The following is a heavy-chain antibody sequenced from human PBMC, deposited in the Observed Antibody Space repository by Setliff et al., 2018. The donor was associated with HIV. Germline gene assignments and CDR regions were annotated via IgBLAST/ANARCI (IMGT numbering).Heavy chain of an antibody. Sequence: PSETLSLTCFVSGFSINSVYHWGWIRQSPGKGLEWIGSIFHTGNTFYNPSLKSRVTMSVDVSRSQFSLKLSSVTAADTAVYYCARAPLGVYYYYGMDVWGQGTTVTVSS. V-gene: IGHV4-38-2*02. CDR1: GFSINSVYH. CDR3: ARAPLGVYYYYGMDV. J-gene: IGHJ6*02. D-gene: IGHD3-16*02. CDR2: IFHTGNT.